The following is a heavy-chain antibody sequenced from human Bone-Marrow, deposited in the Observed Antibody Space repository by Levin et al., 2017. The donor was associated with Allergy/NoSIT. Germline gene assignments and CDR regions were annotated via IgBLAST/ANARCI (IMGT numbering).Heavy chain of an antibody. Sequence: GGSLRLSCAASGFTFSDYYMSWIRQAPGKGLEWVSYISSSGSTIYYADSVKGRFTISRDNAKNSLYLQMNSLRAEDTAVYYCARDFVVVVGGPKYYYYYGMDVWGQGTTVTVSS. CDR3: ARDFVVVVGGPKYYYYYGMDV. J-gene: IGHJ6*02. V-gene: IGHV3-11*01. D-gene: IGHD2-2*01. CDR1: GFTFSDYY. CDR2: ISSSGSTI.